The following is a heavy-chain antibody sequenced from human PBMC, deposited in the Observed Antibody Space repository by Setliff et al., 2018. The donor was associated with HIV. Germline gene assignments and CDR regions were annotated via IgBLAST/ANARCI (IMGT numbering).Heavy chain of an antibody. J-gene: IGHJ1*01. CDR3: TRGITRDSSGYYRDEYFQH. Sequence: ASVKVSCKASGYILTSHYMHWVRRAPGQGLEWMGIINPSVGSTSYAQKFQGRVTLTTDTSTNTAHMELRTLRSDDTAVYYCTRGITRDSSGYYRDEYFQHWGQGTLVTVSS. V-gene: IGHV1-46*01. CDR2: INPSVGST. D-gene: IGHD3-22*01. CDR1: GYILTSHY.